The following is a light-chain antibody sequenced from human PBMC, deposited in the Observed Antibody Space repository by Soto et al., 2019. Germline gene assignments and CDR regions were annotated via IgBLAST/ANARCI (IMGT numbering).Light chain of an antibody. V-gene: IGKV3-15*01. CDR3: QQYNNWWT. CDR1: KRVSSS. CDR2: GAS. J-gene: IGKJ1*01. Sequence: EVVMTQSPATLSMSPGERATLSCRASKRVSSSLAWYQQKPGQAPRLLIYGASTRATGIPDRFSGSGSETEFTLTISSLQAEDFSIYYCQQYNNWWTFGQGTKVEIK.